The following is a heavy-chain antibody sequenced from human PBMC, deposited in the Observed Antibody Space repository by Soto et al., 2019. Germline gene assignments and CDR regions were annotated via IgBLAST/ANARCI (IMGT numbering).Heavy chain of an antibody. D-gene: IGHD3-9*01. J-gene: IGHJ6*02. CDR3: ARDPMYYDILTGSLAYYYGMDV. CDR2: ISGSGGST. CDR1: GVTCGNYA. V-gene: IGHV3-23*01. Sequence: GGPKRHSCAACGVTCGNYAMRLVRRAPGKGLQWVSAISGSGGSTYYADSVKGRFTISRDNSKNTLYLQMNSLRAEDTAVYYCARDPMYYDILTGSLAYYYGMDVWGQGNTVTVS.